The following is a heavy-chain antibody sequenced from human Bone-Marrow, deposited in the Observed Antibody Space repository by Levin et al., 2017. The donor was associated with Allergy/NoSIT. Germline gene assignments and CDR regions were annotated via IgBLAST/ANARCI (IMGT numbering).Heavy chain of an antibody. J-gene: IGHJ4*02. CDR3: AMIAAPLGGY. D-gene: IGHD6-13*01. Sequence: PGGSLRLSCAASGFTFSSYGMHWVRQAPGKGLEWVAVISYDGSNKYYADSVKGRFTISRDNSKNTLYLQMNSLRAEDTAVYYCAMIAAPLGGYWGQGTLVTVSS. CDR1: GFTFSSYG. V-gene: IGHV3-30*03. CDR2: ISYDGSNK.